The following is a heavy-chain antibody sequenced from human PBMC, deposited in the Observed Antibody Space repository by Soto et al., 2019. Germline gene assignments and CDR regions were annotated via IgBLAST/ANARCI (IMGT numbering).Heavy chain of an antibody. J-gene: IGHJ4*02. CDR2: INAGNGNT. D-gene: IGHD3-10*01. CDR1: GYTFSNYG. Sequence: GASVKVSCKASGYTFSNYGIHWVRQAPEQRLGRMGLINAGNGNTKYSQKFQGRVTLTRDTSASTAYMELSSLRSEDTAVYYCASCPQNCITSSPCCLFFDYWGQGTLVTVSS. CDR3: ASCPQNCITSSPCCLFFDY. V-gene: IGHV1-3*01.